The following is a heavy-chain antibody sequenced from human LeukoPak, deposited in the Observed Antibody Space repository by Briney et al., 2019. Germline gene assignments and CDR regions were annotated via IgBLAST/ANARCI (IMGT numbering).Heavy chain of an antibody. CDR1: GSTFSNYW. V-gene: IGHV3-7*01. Sequence: GGSLRLSCAASGSTFSNYWVNWVRQAPGKGLEWVACINQDGSEMYYVDSVKGRFTISRDNAKNSLYLQMNSLGAEDTAIYYCARDGVAAGLYFDNWGQGTLVTVSS. CDR3: ARDGVAAGLYFDN. J-gene: IGHJ4*02. CDR2: INQDGSEM. D-gene: IGHD6-13*01.